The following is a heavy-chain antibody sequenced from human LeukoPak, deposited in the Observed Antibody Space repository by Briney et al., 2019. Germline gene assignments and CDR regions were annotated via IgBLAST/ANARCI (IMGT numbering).Heavy chain of an antibody. V-gene: IGHV4-61*08. J-gene: IGHJ4*02. CDR1: GGSISSGGYS. CDR2: IFYSGST. Sequence: SETLSLTCAVSGGSISSGGYSWSWIRQPPGRGLERVGNIFYSGSTRYTPSLKSRVTISVDTSKNQVSLKLTSVSAADTAVYYCARYDSSGFYQYYIDYWGQGTLVTVSS. D-gene: IGHD3-22*01. CDR3: ARYDSSGFYQYYIDY.